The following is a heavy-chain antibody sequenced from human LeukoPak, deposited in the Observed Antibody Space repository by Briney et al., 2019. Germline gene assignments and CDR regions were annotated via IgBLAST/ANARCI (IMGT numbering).Heavy chain of an antibody. J-gene: IGHJ4*02. CDR2: IGWNSGTI. Sequence: GRSLRLSCEASGFTFDDYAMHWVRQAPGKGLEGVSGIGWNSGTIEYADSVKGRFTISRDNAKNSLYLQMSSLRAEDTALYYCAKGRSGYYGPFDCWGQGTLVTVSS. D-gene: IGHD3-22*01. V-gene: IGHV3-9*01. CDR1: GFTFDDYA. CDR3: AKGRSGYYGPFDC.